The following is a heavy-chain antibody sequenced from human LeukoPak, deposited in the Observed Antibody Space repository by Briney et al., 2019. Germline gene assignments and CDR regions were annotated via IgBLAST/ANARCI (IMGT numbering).Heavy chain of an antibody. Sequence: GGSLRLSCAASGFTFSSYSMNWVRQAPGKGLEWVSSISSSSSYIYYADSVKGRFTISRDNSKNTLYLQMNSLRAEDTAVYYCAKSGYSGYDLFGYYYYGMDVWGKGTTVTVSS. CDR2: ISSSSSYI. V-gene: IGHV3-21*04. D-gene: IGHD5-12*01. J-gene: IGHJ6*04. CDR3: AKSGYSGYDLFGYYYYGMDV. CDR1: GFTFSSYS.